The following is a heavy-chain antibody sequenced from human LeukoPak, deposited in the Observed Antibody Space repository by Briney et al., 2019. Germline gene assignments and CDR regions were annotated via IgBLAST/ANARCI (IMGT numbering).Heavy chain of an antibody. CDR3: ASTPQWLVPQNFDY. V-gene: IGHV1-69*06. CDR1: GYTFTRYD. CDR2: IIPIFGTA. D-gene: IGHD6-19*01. Sequence: SVKVSCKASGYTFTRYDINWVRQAPGQGLEWMGGIIPIFGTANYAQKFQGRVTITADKSTSTAYMELSSLRSEDTAVYYCASTPQWLVPQNFDYWGQGTLVTVSS. J-gene: IGHJ4*02.